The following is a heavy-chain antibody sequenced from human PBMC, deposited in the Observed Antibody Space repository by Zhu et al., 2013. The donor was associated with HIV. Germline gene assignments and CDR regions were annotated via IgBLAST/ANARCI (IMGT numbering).Heavy chain of an antibody. J-gene: IGHJ3*01. CDR2: IIPVFDTP. D-gene: IGHD3-10*01. Sequence: QVHLVQSGAEVKKPGSSVKVSCKAFGDTFNNLVINWVRQAPGQGLEWMGSIIPVFDTPKYGRFFQGRVTISADTSKTTVFMELTDLRVDDTAVFYCARGGAHVVLSAGNFDVWGPGTLVTV. CDR3: ARGGAHVVLSAGNFDV. V-gene: IGHV1-69*06. CDR1: GDTFNNLV.